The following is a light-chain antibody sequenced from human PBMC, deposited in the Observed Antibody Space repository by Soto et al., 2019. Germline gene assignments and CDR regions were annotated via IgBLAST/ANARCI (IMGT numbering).Light chain of an antibody. CDR1: QTVIRNY. V-gene: IGKV3-20*01. Sequence: ESELTQSPDTLSFSPGEKVTLSCRAGQTVIRNYLAWHQQKPGQTPRLLVYGESSRATGIPDRLSGSGSGTDFNLTISSLEPEDFAVYYCQQHGTSPITFGQGTRLEIK. CDR3: QQHGTSPIT. J-gene: IGKJ5*01. CDR2: GES.